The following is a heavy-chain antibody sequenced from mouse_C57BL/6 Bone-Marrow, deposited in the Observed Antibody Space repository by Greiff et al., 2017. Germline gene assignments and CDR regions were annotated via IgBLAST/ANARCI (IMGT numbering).Heavy chain of an antibody. CDR2: ISYDGSN. J-gene: IGHJ2*01. D-gene: IGHD1-1*01. V-gene: IGHV3-6*01. Sequence: VQLKESGPGLVKPSQSLSLTCSVTGYSITSGYYWNWIRQFPGNKLEWMGYISYDGSNNYNPSLKNRISITRDTSKNQFFLKLNSVTTEDTATYYCARGYYGSSHYFDYWGQGTTRTVSS. CDR1: GYSITSGYY. CDR3: ARGYYGSSHYFDY.